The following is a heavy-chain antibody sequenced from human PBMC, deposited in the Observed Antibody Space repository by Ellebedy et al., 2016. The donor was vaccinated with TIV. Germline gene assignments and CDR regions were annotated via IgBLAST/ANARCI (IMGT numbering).Heavy chain of an antibody. J-gene: IGHJ6*02. CDR2: INHSGST. CDR1: GGSVSSGSYY. D-gene: IGHD3-9*01. V-gene: IGHV4-39*07. CDR3: ARRRYMDV. Sequence: SETLSLXXTVSGGSVSSGSYYWSWIRQPPGKGLEWIGEINHSGSTDYNPSLKSRVTISVDTSKNQFSLKLSSVTAADTAVYYCARRRYMDVWGQGTTVTVSS.